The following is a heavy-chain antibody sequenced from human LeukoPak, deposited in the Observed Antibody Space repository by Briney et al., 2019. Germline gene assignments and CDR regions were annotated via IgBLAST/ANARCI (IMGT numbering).Heavy chain of an antibody. CDR1: GGTFSSYA. J-gene: IGHJ3*02. CDR2: IIPIFGTA. D-gene: IGHD1-20*01. CDR3: AAEPRKYNWNDFDAFDI. Sequence: SVKVSCKASGGTFSSYAISWVRQAPGQGLEWMGGIIPIFGTATYAQKFQGRVTITTDESTSTAYMELSSLRSEDTAVYYCAAEPRKYNWNDFDAFDIWGQGTMVTVSS. V-gene: IGHV1-69*05.